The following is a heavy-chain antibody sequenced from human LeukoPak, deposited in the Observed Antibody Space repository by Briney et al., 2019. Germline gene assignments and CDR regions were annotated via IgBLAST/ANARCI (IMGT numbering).Heavy chain of an antibody. D-gene: IGHD6-19*01. V-gene: IGHV3-30*07. CDR1: GFTFSNVD. J-gene: IGHJ4*02. CDR2: VRFDGSRQ. CDR3: VREQPSDGWSGFNY. Sequence: ARTLKVSCAGPGFTFSNVDMHWLRQALWKGLQWLAVVRFDGSRQHYAESLEGRFTISRDNSKNTVSLQMSSLRTEDTAVYYCVREQPSDGWSGFNYWGQGTLGAVSS.